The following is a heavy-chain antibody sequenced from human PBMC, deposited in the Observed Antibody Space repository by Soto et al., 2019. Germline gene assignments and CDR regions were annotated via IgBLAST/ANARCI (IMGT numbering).Heavy chain of an antibody. CDR2: IYWYSNRV. Sequence: EVQLVESGGGLVQPGGSLRLSCVASGFTSDDYAMHWVRQVPGKGLEWVSGIYWYSNRVDYADSVKGRFTTSRGNAKNSLYLQMDYLRTEDTAFYYCVKDLQPGGADYWGQGTLVTVSS. CDR1: GFTSDDYA. CDR3: VKDLQPGGADY. V-gene: IGHV3-9*02. J-gene: IGHJ4*02. D-gene: IGHD1-1*01.